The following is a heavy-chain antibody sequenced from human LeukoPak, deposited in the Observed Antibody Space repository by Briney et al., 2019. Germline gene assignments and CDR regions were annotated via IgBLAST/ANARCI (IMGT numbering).Heavy chain of an antibody. J-gene: IGHJ4*02. Sequence: SETLSLTCTVSGGSISSNYWSWIRQPAGKGLEWIGRIYTSGSTNYNPSLKSRVTISVDTSKNQFSLKLSSVTAADTAVYYCARGVTPRGGNYDFWSGYNQPFDYWGQGTLVTVSS. CDR2: IYTSGST. V-gene: IGHV4-4*07. CDR3: ARGVTPRGGNYDFWSGYNQPFDY. CDR1: GGSISSNY. D-gene: IGHD3-3*01.